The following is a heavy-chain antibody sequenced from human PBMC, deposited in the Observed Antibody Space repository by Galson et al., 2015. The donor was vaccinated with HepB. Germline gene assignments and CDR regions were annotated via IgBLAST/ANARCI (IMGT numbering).Heavy chain of an antibody. V-gene: IGHV3-48*04. CDR1: GFTFSSYS. CDR3: ARDLSAEGYSSSWYYFDY. D-gene: IGHD6-13*01. CDR2: ISSSSSTI. Sequence: SLRLSCAASGFTFSSYSMNWVHQAPGKGLEWVSYISSSSSTIYYADSVKGRFTISRDNAKNSLYLQMNSLRAEDTAVYYCARDLSAEGYSSSWYYFDYWGQGTLVTVSS. J-gene: IGHJ4*02.